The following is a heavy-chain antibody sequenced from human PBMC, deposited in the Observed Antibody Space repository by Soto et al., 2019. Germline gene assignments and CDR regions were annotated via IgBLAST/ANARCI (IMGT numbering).Heavy chain of an antibody. CDR3: ARDRRGGDAFDI. J-gene: IGHJ3*02. D-gene: IGHD3-10*01. CDR2: IWYDGSNK. V-gene: IGHV3-33*01. Sequence: QVQLVESGGGVVQPGRSLRLSCAASGFTFSSYGMHRVRQAPGKGLEWVAVIWYDGSNKYYADSVKGRFTISRDNSKNTLYLQMNSLRAEDTAVYYCARDRRGGDAFDIWGQGTMVTVSS. CDR1: GFTFSSYG.